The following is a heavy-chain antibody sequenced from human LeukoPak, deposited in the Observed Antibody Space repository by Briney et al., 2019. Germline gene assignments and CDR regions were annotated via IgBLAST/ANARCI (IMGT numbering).Heavy chain of an antibody. CDR1: GFTFSSYS. CDR2: ISSSSSTI. CDR3: AAHPSSAY. D-gene: IGHD6-6*01. V-gene: IGHV3-48*01. J-gene: IGHJ4*02. Sequence: GGSLRLSCAASGFTFSSYSMNWVRQAPGKGLEWVSYISSSSSTIYYADSVKGHFTISRDHSKNTLYLQMNTLRAEDTAVYYCAAHPSSAYWGRGTLVTVSS.